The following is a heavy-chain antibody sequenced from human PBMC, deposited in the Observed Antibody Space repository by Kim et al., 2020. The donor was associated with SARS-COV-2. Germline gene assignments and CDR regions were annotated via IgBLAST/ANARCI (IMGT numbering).Heavy chain of an antibody. CDR3: ARLPRIAAAGPRNWFDP. J-gene: IGHJ5*02. V-gene: IGHV4-34*01. Sequence: SETLSLTCAVYGGSFSGYYWSWIRQPPGKGLEWIGEINHSGSTNYNPSLKSRVTISVDTSKNQFSLKLSSVTAADTAVYYCARLPRIAAAGPRNWFDPWGQGTLVTVSS. CDR1: GGSFSGYY. CDR2: INHSGST. D-gene: IGHD6-13*01.